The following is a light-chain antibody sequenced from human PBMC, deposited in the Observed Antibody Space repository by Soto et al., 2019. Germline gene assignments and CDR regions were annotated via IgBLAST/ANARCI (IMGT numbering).Light chain of an antibody. Sequence: QSVLTHPPSASGSPGQSITISCTGTSSDVGAFNYASWYQQHPGKAPKLMIFEINKRPSGVPDRFSGSKSGNSASLTVSGLQTEDEADYYCSSYAGSNIYVFGSGTKATVL. CDR1: SSDVGAFNY. CDR2: EIN. J-gene: IGLJ1*01. CDR3: SSYAGSNIYV. V-gene: IGLV2-8*01.